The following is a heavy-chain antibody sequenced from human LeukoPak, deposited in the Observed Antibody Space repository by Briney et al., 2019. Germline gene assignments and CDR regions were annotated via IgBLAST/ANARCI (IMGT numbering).Heavy chain of an antibody. CDR1: GFTFSSYA. CDR2: ISGSGGST. CDR3: AKEAPDDYGDYSDWFDP. J-gene: IGHJ5*02. Sequence: GGSLRPSCAASGFTFSSYAMSWVRQAPGKGLEWVSAISGSGGSTYYADSVKGRFTISRDNSKNTLYLQMNSLRAEDTAVYYCAKEAPDDYGDYSDWFDPWGQGTLVTVSS. D-gene: IGHD4-17*01. V-gene: IGHV3-23*01.